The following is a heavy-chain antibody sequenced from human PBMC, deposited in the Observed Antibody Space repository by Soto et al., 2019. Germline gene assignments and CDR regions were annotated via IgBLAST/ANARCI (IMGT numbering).Heavy chain of an antibody. V-gene: IGHV3-33*01. J-gene: IGHJ6*02. D-gene: IGHD3-22*01. CDR1: GFTFSSYG. CDR3: ARIAEDSSGYYSPPVGGMDV. Sequence: GESLKISCAASGFTFSSYGMHWVRQAPGKGLEWVAVIWYDGSNKYYADSVKGRFTISRDNSKNTLYLQMNSLRAEDTAVYYCARIAEDSSGYYSPPVGGMDVWGQGTTVTVSS. CDR2: IWYDGSNK.